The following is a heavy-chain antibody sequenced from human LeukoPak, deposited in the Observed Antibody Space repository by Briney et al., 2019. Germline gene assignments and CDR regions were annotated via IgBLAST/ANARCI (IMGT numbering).Heavy chain of an antibody. D-gene: IGHD3-16*01. CDR3: ARVNWDYYYYYGMDV. Sequence: SETLSLTCTVSGGSISSSSYYWGWIRQPPGKGLEWTGSIYYSGSTYYNPSLKSRVTISVDTSKNQFSLKLSSVTAADTAVYYCARVNWDYYYYYGMDVWGQGTTVTVSS. V-gene: IGHV4-39*01. CDR2: IYYSGST. J-gene: IGHJ6*02. CDR1: GGSISSSSYY.